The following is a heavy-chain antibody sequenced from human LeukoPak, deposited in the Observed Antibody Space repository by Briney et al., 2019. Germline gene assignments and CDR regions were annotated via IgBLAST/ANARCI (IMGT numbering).Heavy chain of an antibody. CDR1: SSGGYS. D-gene: IGHD3-22*01. CDR3: TKITMIVVVTTFDY. V-gene: IGHV3-49*04. J-gene: IGHJ4*02. Sequence: SSGGYSWSWVRQAPGKGLEWVGFIRSKAYGGTTEYAASVKGRFTISRDDSKSIAYLQMNSLKTEDTAVYYCTKITMIVVVTTFDYWGQGTLVTVSS. CDR2: IRSKAYGGTT.